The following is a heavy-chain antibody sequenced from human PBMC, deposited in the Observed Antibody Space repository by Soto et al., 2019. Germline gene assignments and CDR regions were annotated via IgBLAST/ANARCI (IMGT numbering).Heavy chain of an antibody. CDR1: GFTFSSYW. J-gene: IGHJ3*02. CDR3: ARKRVTSVATFAFDI. D-gene: IGHD4-4*01. V-gene: IGHV3-74*01. Sequence: GGSLRLSCAASGFTFSSYWMHWVRQAPGKGLVWVSRIHTDGSVTTYADSVKGRFTISRDNAKNTLYLQMNSLRAEDTAVYYCARKRVTSVATFAFDIWGQGTVVTVSS. CDR2: IHTDGSVT.